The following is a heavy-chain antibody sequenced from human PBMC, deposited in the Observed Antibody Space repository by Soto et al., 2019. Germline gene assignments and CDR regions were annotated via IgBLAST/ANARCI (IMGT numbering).Heavy chain of an antibody. CDR3: ARRSSRAARYDDYYYYMDV. CDR2: IYYSGST. V-gene: IGHV4-59*08. J-gene: IGHJ6*03. Sequence: SETLSLTCTVSGGSISSYYWSWIRQPPGKGLEWIGYIYYSGSTNYNPSLKSRVTISVDTSKNQFSLKLSSVTAADTAVYYCARRSSRAARYDDYYYYMDVWGKGTKVTVSS. CDR1: GGSISSYY. D-gene: IGHD6-6*01.